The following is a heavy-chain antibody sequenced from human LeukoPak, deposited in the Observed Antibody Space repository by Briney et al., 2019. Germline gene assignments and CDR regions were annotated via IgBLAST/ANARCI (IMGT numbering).Heavy chain of an antibody. CDR1: GFTFSSYE. V-gene: IGHV3-21*04. Sequence: TGGSLRLSCAASGFTFSSYEMNWVRQAPGKGLEWVSSISSSSDYIYYADSVKGRFTISRDNAKNSLYLQMNSLRAEDTALYYCAKGYCSSTSCYGDYWGQGTLVTVSS. CDR2: ISSSSDYI. CDR3: AKGYCSSTSCYGDY. J-gene: IGHJ4*02. D-gene: IGHD2-2*01.